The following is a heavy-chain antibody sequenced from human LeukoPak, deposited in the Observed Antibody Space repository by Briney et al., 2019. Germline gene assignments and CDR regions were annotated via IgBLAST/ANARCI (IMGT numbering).Heavy chain of an antibody. CDR2: ISGSGGST. CDR3: AKDIPPATSD. Sequence: PGGSLRLSCAASGFTFSSYAMSWVRQAPGRGLEWVSAISGSGGSTYYADSVEGRFTIFRDNSKNTLYLQMNSLRAEDTALYYCAKDIPPATSDWGQGALVTVSS. J-gene: IGHJ1*01. CDR1: GFTFSSYA. D-gene: IGHD5-12*01. V-gene: IGHV3-23*01.